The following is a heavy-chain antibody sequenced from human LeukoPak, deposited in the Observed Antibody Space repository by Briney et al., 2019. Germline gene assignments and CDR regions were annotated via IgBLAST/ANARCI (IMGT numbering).Heavy chain of an antibody. CDR3: AREGSYYDFWSGPSGATTYGMDV. J-gene: IGHJ6*02. CDR2: IYYSGST. D-gene: IGHD3-3*01. V-gene: IGHV4-61*01. Sequence: SETLSLTCTVSGGSVSSGSYYWSWIRQPPGKGLEWIGYIYYSGSTNYNPSLKSRVTISVDTSKNQFSLKLSSVTAADTAVYYCAREGSYYDFWSGPSGATTYGMDVWGQGTTVNVSS. CDR1: GGSVSSGSYY.